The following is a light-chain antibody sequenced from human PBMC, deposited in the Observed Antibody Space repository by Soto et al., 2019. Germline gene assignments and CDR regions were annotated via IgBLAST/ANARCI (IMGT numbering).Light chain of an antibody. V-gene: IGLV1-44*01. CDR3: AAWDDNLNGPL. J-gene: IGLJ3*02. CDR2: SDD. CDR1: NSNIGRYS. Sequence: SVLTQPPSLSGTPGQRVTISCSGSNSNIGRYSVNWYQHFPGTAPKILIYSDDERRSGVPDRFSGSKSGTSASLAISGLQSEDEAEYYCAAWDDNLNGPLFGGGTQLTVL.